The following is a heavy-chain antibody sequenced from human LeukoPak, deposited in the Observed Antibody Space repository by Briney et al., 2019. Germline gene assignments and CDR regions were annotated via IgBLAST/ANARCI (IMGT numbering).Heavy chain of an antibody. Sequence: SQTLSLTCIVSGGSISSLNLWSWLRQPPGKGLEWIGEMYLGGTTNFNPSLKSRVTILIDKSKNQLSLQLTSVTAADTAVYYCAGLEGRYSTDWFYFFDYWGQGALVTVSS. CDR1: GGSISSLNL. V-gene: IGHV4-4*02. CDR2: MYLGGTT. J-gene: IGHJ4*02. D-gene: IGHD6-19*01. CDR3: AGLEGRYSTDWFYFFDY.